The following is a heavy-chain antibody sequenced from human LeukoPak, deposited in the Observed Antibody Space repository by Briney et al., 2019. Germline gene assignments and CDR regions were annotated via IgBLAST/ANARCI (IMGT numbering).Heavy chain of an antibody. D-gene: IGHD3-22*01. CDR2: IYYSGST. V-gene: IGHV4-59*01. CDR3: ARDLSHDSSGTHAFDI. CDR1: GDSISSYY. Sequence: PSETLSLTCTVPGDSISSYYWSWIRQPPGKGLEWIGYIYYSGSTNYNPSLKSRVTISVDTSKNQFSLKLSSVTAADTAVYYCARDLSHDSSGTHAFDIWGQGKTVNVSS. J-gene: IGHJ3*02.